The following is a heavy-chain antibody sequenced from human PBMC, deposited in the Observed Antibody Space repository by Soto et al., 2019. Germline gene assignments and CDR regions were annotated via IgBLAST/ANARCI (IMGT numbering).Heavy chain of an antibody. CDR3: AREVVVPAAIGGYNWFDP. D-gene: IGHD2-2*01. Sequence: SETLSLTCTVSGGAISSYYWSWIRQPPGKGLEWIGYIYYSGSTNYNPSLKSRVTISVDTSKNQFSLKLSSVTAADTAVYYCAREVVVPAAIGGYNWFDPWGQGTLVTVSS. CDR1: GGAISSYY. V-gene: IGHV4-59*01. CDR2: IYYSGST. J-gene: IGHJ5*02.